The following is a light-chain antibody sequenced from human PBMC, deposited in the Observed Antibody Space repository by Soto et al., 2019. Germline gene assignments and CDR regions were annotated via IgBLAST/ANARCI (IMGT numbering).Light chain of an antibody. CDR1: QSISDT. J-gene: IGKJ1*01. V-gene: IGKV3-15*01. CDR2: CAS. Sequence: DIMMTQSPATLSVSPGGRATLSCRASQSISDTLAWYQQQAGQAPRLXXXCASXXATGFPARFGGRGSGKDFTLTLSSLQSEDVPVYYFKQYNNWPSTFGQGTPADIK. CDR3: KQYNNWPST.